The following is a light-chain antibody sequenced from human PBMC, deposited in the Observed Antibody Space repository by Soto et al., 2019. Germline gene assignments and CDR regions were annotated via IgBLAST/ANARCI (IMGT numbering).Light chain of an antibody. V-gene: IGKV1-5*01. CDR1: QRMSAX. Sequence: DIQMTQSPTTLSASVGDRVIITCRASQRMSAXLAWYQQKPGKAPTLLIYDASSLENGVPSRFSXXGXGXDXXLTISSLQPNDFATYYCQQYDTYPWTFGQGTKVEIK. CDR2: DAS. CDR3: QQYDTYPWT. J-gene: IGKJ1*01.